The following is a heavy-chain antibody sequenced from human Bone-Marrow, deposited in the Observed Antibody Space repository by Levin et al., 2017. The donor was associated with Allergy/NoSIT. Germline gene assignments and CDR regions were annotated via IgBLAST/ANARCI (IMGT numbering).Heavy chain of an antibody. D-gene: IGHD6-13*01. V-gene: IGHV5-51*01. Sequence: GESLKISCKGSGYSFTSYWIGWVRQMPGKGLEWMGIIYPGDSDTRYSPSFQGQVTISADKSISTAYLQWSSLKASDTAMYYCARRVAAADHYYYYYMDVWGKGTTVTVSS. CDR2: IYPGDSDT. CDR3: ARRVAAADHYYYYYMDV. CDR1: GYSFTSYW. J-gene: IGHJ6*03.